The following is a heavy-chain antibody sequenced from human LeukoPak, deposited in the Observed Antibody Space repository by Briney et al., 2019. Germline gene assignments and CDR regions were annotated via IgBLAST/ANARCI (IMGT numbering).Heavy chain of an antibody. CDR2: VYSSGNT. D-gene: IGHD1-26*01. CDR1: GGSITNYY. CDR3: ARVRSYSGSYYFDY. V-gene: IGHV4-59*01. J-gene: IGHJ4*02. Sequence: SETLSLTCTVSGGSITNYYWSWIRQPPGGGLEWIGYVYSSGNTNYNPSLKSRVTISLDTSKNQFSLNLNSVTAADTAVYYCARVRSYSGSYYFDYWGQGTLVTVSS.